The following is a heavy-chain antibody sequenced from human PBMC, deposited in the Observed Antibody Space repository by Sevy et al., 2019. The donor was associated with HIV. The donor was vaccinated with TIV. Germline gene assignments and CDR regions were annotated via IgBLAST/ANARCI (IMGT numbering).Heavy chain of an antibody. Sequence: GGSLRLSSVASAFTFSTYGMHWVRQAPGKGLEWVSVISFDGSHKYYADSVKGRCTVSRDNSKNTLNLQMNSLRAEDTAVYYCARDLRPHLLYSDFWSGYSGMDVWGQGTTVTVSS. V-gene: IGHV3-30*03. CDR2: ISFDGSHK. CDR1: AFTFSTYG. J-gene: IGHJ6*02. D-gene: IGHD3-3*01. CDR3: ARDLRPHLLYSDFWSGYSGMDV.